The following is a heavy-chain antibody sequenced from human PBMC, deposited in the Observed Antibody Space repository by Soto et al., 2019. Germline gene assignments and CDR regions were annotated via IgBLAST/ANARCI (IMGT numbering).Heavy chain of an antibody. J-gene: IGHJ6*02. CDR1: GFTFSRYW. V-gene: IGHV3-74*01. D-gene: IGHD3-16*01. CDR2: ISSYGSDT. Sequence: EVQLVESGGGLVLPGGSLRLSCAASGFTFSRYWMHWVRQAPGKGLVWVSRISSYGSDTHYADSVKGRFTTSRDNAKNTLDLQMNSLRADDTAVYYCASNYAYAEGYYWYGIDVWGQGTTVTVSS. CDR3: ASNYAYAEGYYWYGIDV.